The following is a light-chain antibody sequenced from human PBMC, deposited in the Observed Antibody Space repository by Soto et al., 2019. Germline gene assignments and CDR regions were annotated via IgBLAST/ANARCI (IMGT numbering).Light chain of an antibody. V-gene: IGKV1-5*01. Sequence: DIQMTQSPSTLSASVGDRVTITCRASQSISSWLAWYQQKPGKAPKLLIYAASTLQSGVPSRFSGSGSGTEFTLTISSLQPEDFATYYCQQLNSYPRVTFGGGTKVDIK. CDR3: QQLNSYPRVT. J-gene: IGKJ4*01. CDR1: QSISSW. CDR2: AAS.